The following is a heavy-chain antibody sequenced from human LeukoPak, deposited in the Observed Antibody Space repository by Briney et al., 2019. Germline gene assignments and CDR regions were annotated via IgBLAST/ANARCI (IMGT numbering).Heavy chain of an antibody. CDR1: GYTFTSYY. D-gene: IGHD3-3*01. CDR2: INPSGGST. Sequence: ASVKVSCKASGYTFTSYYMHWVRQAPGQGLEWMGIINPSGGSTSYAQKFQGRVTMTRDTSTSTVYMELSSLRSEDTAVYYCARDLGSYYDFWSGLYGMDVWGQGTTVTVSS. CDR3: ARDLGSYYDFWSGLYGMDV. V-gene: IGHV1-46*01. J-gene: IGHJ6*02.